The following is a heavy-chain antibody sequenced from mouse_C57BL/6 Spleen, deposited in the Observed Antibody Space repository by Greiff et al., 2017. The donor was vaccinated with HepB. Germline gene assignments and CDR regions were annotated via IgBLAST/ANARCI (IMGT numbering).Heavy chain of an antibody. V-gene: IGHV1-52*01. D-gene: IGHD1-1*01. CDR3: AREDYGASNFDY. Sequence: QVHVKQPGAELVRPGSSVKLSCKASGYTFTSYWMHWVKQRPIQGLEWIGNIDPSDSETHYNQKFKDKATLTVDKSSSTAYMQLSSLTSEDSAVYYCAREDYGASNFDYWGQGTTLTVSS. CDR1: GYTFTSYW. CDR2: IDPSDSET. J-gene: IGHJ2*01.